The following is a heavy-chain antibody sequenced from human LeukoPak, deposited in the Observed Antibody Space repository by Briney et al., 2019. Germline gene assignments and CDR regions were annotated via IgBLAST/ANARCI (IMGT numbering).Heavy chain of an antibody. CDR1: GFTFSSYA. D-gene: IGHD6-19*01. CDR2: ISGSGGST. V-gene: IGHV3-23*01. J-gene: IGHJ4*02. CDR3: AKSRYSSGWFPGAY. Sequence: QSGGSLRLSCAASGFTFSSYAMSWVRQAPGKGLEWVSAISGSGGSTYYADSVKGRFTISRDNSKNTLYLQMNSLRAEDTAVYYCAKSRYSSGWFPGAYWGQGTLVTVSS.